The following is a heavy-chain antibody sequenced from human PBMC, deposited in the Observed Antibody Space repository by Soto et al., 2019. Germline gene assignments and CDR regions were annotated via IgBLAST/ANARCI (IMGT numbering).Heavy chain of an antibody. CDR1: GYTFTIYG. CDR2: ISAYNGNT. CDR3: ARDRGIAAAGTKGNWFDP. J-gene: IGHJ5*02. Sequence: ASVNVSCKASGYTFTIYGISWVRQAPGQGLEWMGWISAYNGNTNYAQKLQGRVTMTTDTSTSTAYMELRSLRSDDTAVYYCARDRGIAAAGTKGNWFDPWGQGTLVTVSS. V-gene: IGHV1-18*01. D-gene: IGHD6-13*01.